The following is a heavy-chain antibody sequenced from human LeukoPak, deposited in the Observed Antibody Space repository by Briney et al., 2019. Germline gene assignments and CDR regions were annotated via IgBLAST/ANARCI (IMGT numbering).Heavy chain of an antibody. J-gene: IGHJ3*02. CDR2: ITSRSSTT. D-gene: IGHD2-2*01. V-gene: IGHV3-48*01. CDR3: AREGYCSSTSCSPDVFDI. CDR1: GFTFSSYS. Sequence: GGSLRLPCGASGFTFSSYSMNWVGQAPGKGLEWVSYITSRSSTTYYADPVKGRFTISRDNAKNSLSLQMNSLRAEDTAVYYCAREGYCSSTSCSPDVFDIWGQGTMVTVSS.